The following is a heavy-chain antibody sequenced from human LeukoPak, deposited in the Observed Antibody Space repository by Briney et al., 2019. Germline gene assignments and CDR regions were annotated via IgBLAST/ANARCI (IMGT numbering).Heavy chain of an antibody. V-gene: IGHV4-59*01. D-gene: IGHD6-13*01. Sequence: SETLSLTCTVSSDSISDWAWPRQPPGKGLEWIGFIYRSGNTNYNPSLASRVTLSLDTSKTQLSLRLTSVTAADTAVYYCAREEGIAAAGALEYWGQGILVTVSS. CDR2: IYRSGNT. CDR1: SDSISD. CDR3: AREEGIAAAGALEY. J-gene: IGHJ4*02.